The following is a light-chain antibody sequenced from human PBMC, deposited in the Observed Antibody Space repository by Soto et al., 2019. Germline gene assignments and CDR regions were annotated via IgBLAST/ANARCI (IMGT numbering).Light chain of an antibody. CDR1: SSNIGSRT. V-gene: IGLV1-44*01. CDR3: AAWDDSLNGHV. CDR2: SNT. Sequence: QSVLTQTPSASGTPGQRITISCSGSSSNIGSRTVNWYQQFPGTAPKVLIYSNTQRPSGVPDRFSASKSDTTASLAISGLQSEDEADYYCAAWDDSLNGHVFGGGTKVTVL. J-gene: IGLJ2*01.